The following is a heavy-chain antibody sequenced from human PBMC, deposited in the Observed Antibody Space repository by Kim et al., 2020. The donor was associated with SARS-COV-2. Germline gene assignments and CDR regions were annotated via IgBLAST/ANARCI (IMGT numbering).Heavy chain of an antibody. J-gene: IGHJ2*01. CDR3: ARDGPSLIAAAGYFDL. V-gene: IGHV4-59*01. CDR2: IYYSGST. CDR1: GGSISSYY. D-gene: IGHD6-13*01. Sequence: SETLSLTCTVSGGSISSYYWSWIRQPPGKGLEWIGYIYYSGSTNYNPSLKSRVTISVDTSKNQFSLKLSSVTAADTAVYYCARDGPSLIAAAGYFDLWGRGTLVTVSS.